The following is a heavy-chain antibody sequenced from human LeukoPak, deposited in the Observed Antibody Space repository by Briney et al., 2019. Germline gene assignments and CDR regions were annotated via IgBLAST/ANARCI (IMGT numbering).Heavy chain of an antibody. CDR2: INPNSGGT. Sequence: ASVKVSCKASGYTFTGYYMHWVRQAPGQGLEWMGWINPNSGGTDYAQKFQGRVTMTRDTSISTAYMELSRLRSDDTAVYYCAREGDSSGYYIMLDYRGQGTLVTVSS. CDR3: AREGDSSGYYIMLDY. J-gene: IGHJ4*02. D-gene: IGHD3-22*01. CDR1: GYTFTGYY. V-gene: IGHV1-2*02.